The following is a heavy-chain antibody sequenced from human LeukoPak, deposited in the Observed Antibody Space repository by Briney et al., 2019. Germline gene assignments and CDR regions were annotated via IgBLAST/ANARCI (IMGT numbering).Heavy chain of an antibody. CDR2: ISSSGSTI. CDR3: ARGAGSSWIRSPRYFDY. Sequence: GGSLRLSCAASGFTFSSYEMNWVRQAPGKGLEWVSYISSSGSTIYYADSVKGRFTISRDNAKNSLYLQMNSLRAGDTAVYYCARGAGSSWIRSPRYFDYWGQGTLVTVSS. V-gene: IGHV3-48*03. J-gene: IGHJ4*02. D-gene: IGHD6-13*01. CDR1: GFTFSSYE.